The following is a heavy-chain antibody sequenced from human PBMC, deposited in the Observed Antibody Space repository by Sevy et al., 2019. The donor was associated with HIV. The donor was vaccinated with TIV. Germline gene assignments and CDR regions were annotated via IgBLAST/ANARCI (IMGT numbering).Heavy chain of an antibody. CDR1: GFTFGDYA. D-gene: IGHD2-15*01. V-gene: IGHV3-49*03. CDR3: TRGGDIVVVVAASNWFDP. Sequence: GGSLRLSCTASGFTFGDYAMSWFHQAPGKGLEWVGFIRSKAYGGTTEYAASVKGRFTISRDDSKSIAYLQMNSLKTEDTAVYYCTRGGDIVVVVAASNWFDPWGQGTLVTVSS. CDR2: IRSKAYGGTT. J-gene: IGHJ5*02.